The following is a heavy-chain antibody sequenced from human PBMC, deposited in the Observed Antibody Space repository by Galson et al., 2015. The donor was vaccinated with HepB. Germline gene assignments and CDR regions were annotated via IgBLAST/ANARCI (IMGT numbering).Heavy chain of an antibody. Sequence: SLRLSCAASGFTFSSYAMHWVRQAPGKGLEWVAAISYDGSNKYYADSVKGRFTISRDNSKNTLYLQMNSLRAEDTAVYYCARFGDPSPRNYWGQGTLVTVSS. J-gene: IGHJ4*02. CDR1: GFTFSSYA. V-gene: IGHV3-30-3*01. CDR3: ARFGDPSPRNY. CDR2: ISYDGSNK. D-gene: IGHD3-10*01.